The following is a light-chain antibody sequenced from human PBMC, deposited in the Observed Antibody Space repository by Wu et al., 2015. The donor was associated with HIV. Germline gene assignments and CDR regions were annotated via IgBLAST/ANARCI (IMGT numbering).Light chain of an antibody. CDR3: QRYDTSLLT. CDR2: KAS. Sequence: AWYTAGRPGKTPKLLISKASSLELGSRSRFSGRGSGTEFTLTINNLQPDDFATYYCQRYDTSLLTFGGGTKVQIK. J-gene: IGKJ4*01. V-gene: IGKV1-5*03.